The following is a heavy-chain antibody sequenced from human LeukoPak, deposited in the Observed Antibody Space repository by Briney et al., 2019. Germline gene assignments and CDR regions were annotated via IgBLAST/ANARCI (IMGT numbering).Heavy chain of an antibody. D-gene: IGHD3-22*01. Sequence: GGSLRLSCAASGFTFSSYGMHWVRQAPGKGLEWVSAISGSGGSTYYADSVKGRFTISRDNSKNTLYLQMNSLRAEDTAVYYCAKDRGYDSSGYYFDSPDYWGQGTLVTVSS. J-gene: IGHJ4*02. V-gene: IGHV3-23*01. CDR3: AKDRGYDSSGYYFDSPDY. CDR1: GFTFSSYG. CDR2: ISGSGGST.